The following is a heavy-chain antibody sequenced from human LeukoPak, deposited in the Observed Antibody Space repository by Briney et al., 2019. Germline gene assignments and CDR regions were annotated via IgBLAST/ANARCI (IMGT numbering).Heavy chain of an antibody. CDR1: GGSISNYY. D-gene: IGHD3-10*01. J-gene: IGHJ6*02. Sequence: SETLSLTCSVSGGSISNYYWSWIRQSAGKGLEWIGRFYPSGNTMYNPSLTSRVTMSVDTCQNQFSLNLNSVTAADTAVYYCVRAGTYGVRAVISPDVWGQGTTVTVSS. CDR3: VRAGTYGVRAVISPDV. CDR2: FYPSGNT. V-gene: IGHV4-4*07.